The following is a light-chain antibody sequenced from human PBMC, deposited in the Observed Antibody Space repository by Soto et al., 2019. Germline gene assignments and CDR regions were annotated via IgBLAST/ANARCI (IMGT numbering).Light chain of an antibody. CDR2: GAS. V-gene: IGKV3-20*01. J-gene: IGKJ1*01. CDR1: QSVSSIY. CDR3: QQYGSSPPGT. Sequence: EIVLTQSPGTLSLSPGERATLSCRASQSVSSIYLAWYQQKPGQAPRLLIYGASSRATGITDRFSGSGSGTDFTLTISRLEPEDFAVYYCQQYGSSPPGTFGQGTKVEIK.